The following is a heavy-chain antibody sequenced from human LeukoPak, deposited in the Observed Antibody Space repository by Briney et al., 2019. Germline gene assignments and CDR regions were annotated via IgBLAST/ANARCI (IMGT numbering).Heavy chain of an antibody. V-gene: IGHV7-4-1*02. J-gene: IGHJ3*02. Sequence: ASVRVSCKASGYSVTSYAMNWVRQAPGQWLEWMGWINTNTGNPTYAQGFTGRFVFSLDTSVSTAYLQISSLKAEDTAVYYCARGPRAFDIWGQGTMVTVSS. CDR1: GYSVTSYA. CDR2: INTNTGNP. CDR3: ARGPRAFDI.